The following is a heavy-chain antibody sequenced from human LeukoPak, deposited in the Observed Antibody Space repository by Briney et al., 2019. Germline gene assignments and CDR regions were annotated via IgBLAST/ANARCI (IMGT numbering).Heavy chain of an antibody. CDR2: ISRSGSTK. CDR1: GFTFSDYN. CDR3: ARTSDTSGRLYWYFDL. V-gene: IGHV3-11*04. Sequence: PGGSLRLSCAASGFTFSDYNMRWIRQAPGKGLEWVSSISRSGSTKYYADSVKGRFTISRDNAKNSLFLQMNSLRAEDTAVYYCARTSDTSGRLYWYFDLWGRGTLVTVSS. J-gene: IGHJ2*01. D-gene: IGHD3-22*01.